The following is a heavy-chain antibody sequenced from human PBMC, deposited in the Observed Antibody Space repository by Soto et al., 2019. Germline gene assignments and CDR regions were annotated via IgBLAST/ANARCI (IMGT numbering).Heavy chain of an antibody. CDR2: ISYDGSNK. J-gene: IGHJ4*02. D-gene: IGHD3-10*01. CDR1: GFTFSSYG. Sequence: PGGSLRLSCAASGFTFSSYGMHWVRQAPGKGLEWVAVISYDGSNKYYADSVKGRFTISRDNSKNTLYLQMNSLRAEDTAVYYCAKDRDYYGSGSYHPYWGQGTLVTVSS. CDR3: AKDRDYYGSGSYHPY. V-gene: IGHV3-30*18.